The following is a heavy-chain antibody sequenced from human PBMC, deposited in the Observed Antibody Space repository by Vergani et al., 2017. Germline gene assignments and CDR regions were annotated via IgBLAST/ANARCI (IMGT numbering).Heavy chain of an antibody. V-gene: IGHV3-74*01. J-gene: IGHJ6*02. CDR1: GFSFNTYW. CDR2: INTDGSWT. Sequence: EVRLVESGGGLVQPGGSLRLSCAASGFSFNTYWMHWVRQAPGKGLVWVSRINTDGSWTTYADSVKGRFTISRDNAKNTLYLQMNSLRVEETAVYYCARGKDCGGSSCNGSPYYGLDLWGQGTTVTVSS. CDR3: ARGKDCGGSSCNGSPYYGLDL. D-gene: IGHD2-15*01.